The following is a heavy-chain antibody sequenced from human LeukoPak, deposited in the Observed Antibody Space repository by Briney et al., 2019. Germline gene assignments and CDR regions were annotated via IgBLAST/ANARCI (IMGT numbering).Heavy chain of an antibody. J-gene: IGHJ3*02. CDR3: ARGPHYYDSSGSDAFDI. Sequence: SETLSLTCAVYGGSFSGYYWSWIRQPPGKGLEWIGEINHSGSTNYNPSLKSRVTISVDTSKNQFSLKLSSVTAADTAVCYCARGPHYYDSSGSDAFDIWGQGTKVTVSS. CDR2: INHSGST. V-gene: IGHV4-34*01. D-gene: IGHD3-22*01. CDR1: GGSFSGYY.